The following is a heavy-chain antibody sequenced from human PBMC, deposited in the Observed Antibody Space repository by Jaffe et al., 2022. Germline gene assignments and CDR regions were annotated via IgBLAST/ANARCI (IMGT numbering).Heavy chain of an antibody. Sequence: QVQLQESGPGLVKPSETLSLTCTVSGGSISSYYWSWIRQPPGKGLEWIGYIYYSGSTNYNPSLKSRVTISVDTSKNQFSLKLSSVTAADTAVYYCARDPGDYFDYWGQGTLVTVSS. CDR2: IYYSGST. V-gene: IGHV4-59*01. CDR1: GGSISSYY. CDR3: ARDPGDYFDY. J-gene: IGHJ4*02.